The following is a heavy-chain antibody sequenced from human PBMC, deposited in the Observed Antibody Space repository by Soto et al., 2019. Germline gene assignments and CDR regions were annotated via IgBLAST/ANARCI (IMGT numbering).Heavy chain of an antibody. CDR1: GGSISSYY. V-gene: IGHV4-4*07. CDR2: TYTSGST. D-gene: IGHD4-17*01. Sequence: SETLSLTCTVSGGSISSYYWSWIRQPAGKGLEWIGRTYTSGSTNYNPSLKSRVTMSVDTSKNQFSLKLSSVTAADTAVYYCARDLEGYGDYVGKYNWFDPWGQGTLVTVSS. J-gene: IGHJ5*02. CDR3: ARDLEGYGDYVGKYNWFDP.